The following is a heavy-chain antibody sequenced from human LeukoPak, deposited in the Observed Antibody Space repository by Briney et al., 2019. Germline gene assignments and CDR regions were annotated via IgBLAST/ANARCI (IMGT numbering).Heavy chain of an antibody. J-gene: IGHJ4*02. D-gene: IGHD3-22*01. Sequence: DSVKGRFTISRDNSKNTLYLQMNSLRAEDTAVYYCAKARNHYYDSSGYYPPPDYWGQGTLVTVSS. CDR3: AKARNHYYDSSGYYPPPDY. V-gene: IGHV3-30*02.